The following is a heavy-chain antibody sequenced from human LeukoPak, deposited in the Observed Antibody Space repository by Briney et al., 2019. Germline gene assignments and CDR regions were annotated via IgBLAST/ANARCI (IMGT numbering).Heavy chain of an antibody. Sequence: GGSLRLSCVGSDFTFSSYAMSWVRQTPGKGLEWVSAISGSGGSTYYADSVKGRFTISRDNSKNTLFLQMNSLRAEDTAPYYCAKSVAIYFYYGLDVWGQGTTVTVSS. CDR1: DFTFSSYA. J-gene: IGHJ6*02. CDR2: ISGSGGST. V-gene: IGHV3-23*01. CDR3: AKSVAIYFYYGLDV. D-gene: IGHD3-3*01.